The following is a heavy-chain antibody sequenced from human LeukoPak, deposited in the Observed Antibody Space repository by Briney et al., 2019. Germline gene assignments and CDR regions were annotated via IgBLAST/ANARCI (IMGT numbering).Heavy chain of an antibody. V-gene: IGHV3-23*01. J-gene: IGHJ4*02. D-gene: IGHD4-17*01. CDR3: AKITKATTPNY. Sequence: GGSLRLSCAASGLAFSNYAMNWVRQASGKGLEWVSGITDSGRKTYYADSVKGRFSISRDNSKNTVYLQMSDLRAEDTAVYYCAKITKATTPNYWGQGTLVTVSS. CDR1: GLAFSNYA. CDR2: ITDSGRKT.